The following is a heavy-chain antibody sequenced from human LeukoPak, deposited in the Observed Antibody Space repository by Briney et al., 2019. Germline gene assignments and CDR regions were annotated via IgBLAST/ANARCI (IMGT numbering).Heavy chain of an antibody. CDR1: GYTFTSYG. J-gene: IGHJ4*02. Sequence: ASVKVSCKASGYTFTSYGISWVRQAPGQGLEWMGWISAYNGNTNYAQKLQGRVTMTTDTSTSTAYMELRSLRSEDTAVYYCARVPGAVAGVSPFDYWGQGTLVTVSS. CDR2: ISAYNGNT. CDR3: ARVPGAVAGVSPFDY. D-gene: IGHD6-19*01. V-gene: IGHV1-18*01.